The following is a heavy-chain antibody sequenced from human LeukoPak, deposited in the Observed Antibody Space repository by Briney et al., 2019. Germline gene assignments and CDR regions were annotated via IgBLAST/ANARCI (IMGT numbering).Heavy chain of an antibody. CDR2: IYYSGST. V-gene: IGHV4-59*12. CDR1: GGSINSYD. Sequence: SETLSLTCTVSGGSINSYDWTWIRQPPGKGLEWIGSIYYSGSTYYNPSLKSRVTISVDTSKNQFSLKLSSVTAADTAVYYCARELRRDGRRFDYWGQGTLVTVSS. CDR3: ARELRRDGRRFDY. J-gene: IGHJ4*02. D-gene: IGHD5-24*01.